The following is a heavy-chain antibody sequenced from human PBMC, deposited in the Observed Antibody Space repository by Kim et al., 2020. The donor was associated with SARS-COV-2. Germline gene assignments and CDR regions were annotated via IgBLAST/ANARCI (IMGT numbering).Heavy chain of an antibody. CDR3: ARGLTTVTTYFDY. Sequence: YNPSLKSRVTISLDTSKNQFSLKLSSVTAADTAVYYCARGLTTVTTYFDYWGQGTLVTVSS. V-gene: IGHV4-59*09. J-gene: IGHJ4*02. D-gene: IGHD4-17*01.